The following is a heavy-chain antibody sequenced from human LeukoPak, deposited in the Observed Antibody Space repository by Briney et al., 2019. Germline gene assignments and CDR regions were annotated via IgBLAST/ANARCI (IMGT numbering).Heavy chain of an antibody. CDR2: ISSSSSTI. D-gene: IGHD3-22*01. CDR1: GFTFSSYS. V-gene: IGHV3-48*02. J-gene: IGHJ4*02. Sequence: GGSLRLSCAASGFTFSSYSMNWVRQAPGKGLEWVSYISSSSSTIYYADSVKGRFTISRDNAKNSLYLQMNSLRDEDTAVYYCASRNYYDSSGYYYYYFDYWGQGILVTVSS. CDR3: ASRNYYDSSGYYYYYFDY.